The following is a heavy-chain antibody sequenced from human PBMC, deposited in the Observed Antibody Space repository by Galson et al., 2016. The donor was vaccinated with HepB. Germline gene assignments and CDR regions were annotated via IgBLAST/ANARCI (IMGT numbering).Heavy chain of an antibody. Sequence: SLRLSCAASGFTVSSNYMTWVRQAPGKGLEWVSAIYSGGSTYYADSVKGRFIISRDNSKNTLYLQMNSLRAEDTAVYYCARDNNYYYGMDVWGQGTTVTVSS. CDR2: IYSGGST. CDR3: ARDNNYYYGMDV. J-gene: IGHJ6*02. D-gene: IGHD2/OR15-2a*01. CDR1: GFTVSSNY. V-gene: IGHV3-53*01.